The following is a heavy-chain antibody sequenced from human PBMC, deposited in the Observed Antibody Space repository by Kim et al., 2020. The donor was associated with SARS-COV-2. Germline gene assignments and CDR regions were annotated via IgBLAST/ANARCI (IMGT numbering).Heavy chain of an antibody. Sequence: SETLSLTCAVYGGSFSGYYWSWIRQPPGKGLEWIGEINHSGSTNYNPSLKSRVTISVDTSKNQFSLKLSSVTAADTAVYYCARGRCSSTSCYWGAPADA. J-gene: IGHJ3*01. CDR3: ARGRCSSTSCYWGAPADA. CDR1: GGSFSGYY. D-gene: IGHD2-2*01. V-gene: IGHV4-34*01. CDR2: INHSGST.